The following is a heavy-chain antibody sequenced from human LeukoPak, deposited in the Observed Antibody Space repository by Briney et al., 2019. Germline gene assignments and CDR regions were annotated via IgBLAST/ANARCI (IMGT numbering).Heavy chain of an antibody. CDR1: GGTFSSYA. CDR2: IIPIFGTA. CDR3: ARGPAIVVVPAAIVGNSGWYFDL. V-gene: IGHV1-69*13. J-gene: IGHJ2*01. D-gene: IGHD2-2*02. Sequence: ASVKVSCKASGGTFSSYAISWVRQAPGQGLEWMGGIIPIFGTANYAQKFQGRVTITADESTSTAYMELSSLRSEDTAVYYCARGPAIVVVPAAIVGNSGWYFDLWGRGTLVTVSS.